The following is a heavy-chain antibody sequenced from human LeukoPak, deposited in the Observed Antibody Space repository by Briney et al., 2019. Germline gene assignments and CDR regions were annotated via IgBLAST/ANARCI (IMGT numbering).Heavy chain of an antibody. CDR1: GFTFSGYA. CDR2: ISGGASAT. Sequence: PGGSLRLSCAGSGFTFSGYAMAWVRQPPGKGLQWVSTISGGASATYYPDSVKGQFTVSRDNSKSTLFLQMNSLRAEDTAVYYCAKSGIAAAGGDYYYGMDVWGQGTTVTVSS. D-gene: IGHD6-13*01. J-gene: IGHJ6*02. CDR3: AKSGIAAAGGDYYYGMDV. V-gene: IGHV3-23*01.